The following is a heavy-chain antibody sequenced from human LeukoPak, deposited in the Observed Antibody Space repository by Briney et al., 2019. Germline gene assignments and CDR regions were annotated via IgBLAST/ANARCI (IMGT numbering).Heavy chain of an antibody. V-gene: IGHV3-30*03. CDR1: GFTFSSYG. D-gene: IGHD6-19*01. Sequence: GGSLRLSCAASGFTFSSYGMHWVRQAPGKGLEWVAVISYDGSNKYYADSVKGRFTISRDNSKNTLYLQMNSLRAEDTAVYYCARDRSGWPGGFDYWGQGTLVTVSS. J-gene: IGHJ4*02. CDR3: ARDRSGWPGGFDY. CDR2: ISYDGSNK.